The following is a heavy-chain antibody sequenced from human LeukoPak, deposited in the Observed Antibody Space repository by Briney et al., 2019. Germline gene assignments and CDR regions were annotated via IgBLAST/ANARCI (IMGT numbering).Heavy chain of an antibody. Sequence: PGGSLRLSCAASGFTFSSYSMSWVRQAPGKGLEWVSYISSSGSTIYYADSVKGRFTISRDNAKNSLYLQMNSLRAEDTAVYYCARVTGSPYSFYYYYYMDVWGKGTTVTVSS. CDR3: ARVTGSPYSFYYYYYMDV. CDR1: GFTFSSYS. V-gene: IGHV3-48*04. J-gene: IGHJ6*03. D-gene: IGHD2-21*01. CDR2: ISSSGSTI.